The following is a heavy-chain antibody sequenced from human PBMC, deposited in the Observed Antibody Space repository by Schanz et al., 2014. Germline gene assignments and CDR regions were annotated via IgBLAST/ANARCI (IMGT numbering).Heavy chain of an antibody. CDR1: GFTFSAYW. CDR2: ISHNSHYT. J-gene: IGHJ4*02. V-gene: IGHV3-11*06. CDR3: ARDGYRNGRPFDH. Sequence: QVQLVESGGGLVKPGGSLRLSCAASGFTFSAYWMAWVRQAPGKGLEWVSYISHNSHYTNYADSVKGRFTISRDTAENSVYLQMNSLRAEDTAVYYCARDGYRNGRPFDHWGQGTRVTVSA. D-gene: IGHD5-18*01.